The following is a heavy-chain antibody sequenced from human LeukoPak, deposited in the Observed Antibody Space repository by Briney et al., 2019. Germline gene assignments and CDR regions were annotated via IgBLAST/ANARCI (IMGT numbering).Heavy chain of an antibody. CDR2: ISTDGSST. CDR3: ARTRTLPIAGGFDT. Sequence: GGSLRLSCAASGFTFSSYWMHWVRQGPGKGLVWVSRISTDGSSTDYADSVKGRFTISRENAKNALYLQMNSLRAEDTAVYYCARTRTLPIAGGFDTWGQGSLVTVSS. CDR1: GFTFSSYW. V-gene: IGHV3-74*01. J-gene: IGHJ5*02. D-gene: IGHD3-16*01.